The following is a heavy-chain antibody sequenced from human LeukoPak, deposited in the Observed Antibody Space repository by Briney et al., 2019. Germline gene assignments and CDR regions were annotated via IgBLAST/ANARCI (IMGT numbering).Heavy chain of an antibody. V-gene: IGHV4-4*07. CDR3: ARGVGSSSWSRGRFDY. J-gene: IGHJ4*02. CDR1: GGSISSYY. Sequence: SETLSLTCTVSGGSISSYYWSWIRQPAGKGLEWIGRIYTSGSTNYNPSLKSRVTISVDTSKNQFSLKLSSVTAADTAVYYCARGVGSSSWSRGRFDYWGQGTLVTVSS. D-gene: IGHD6-13*01. CDR2: IYTSGST.